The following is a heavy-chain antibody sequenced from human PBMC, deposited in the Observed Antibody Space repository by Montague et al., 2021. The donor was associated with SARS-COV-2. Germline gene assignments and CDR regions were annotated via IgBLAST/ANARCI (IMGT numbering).Heavy chain of an antibody. J-gene: IGHJ4*02. Sequence: SLRLSCPASGFTFSSYAMHWVRQAPGKGLEWVAVISYDGSNKYYADSVKGRFTISRDNSKNTLYLQMNSLRAEDTAVYYCARDKDLYCSGGSCYSLDYFDSSGYSLRGYFDYWGQGTLVTVSS. CDR1: GFTFSSYA. D-gene: IGHD2-15*01. CDR3: ARDKDLYCSGGSCYSLDYFDSSGYSLRGYFDY. CDR2: ISYDGSNK. V-gene: IGHV3-30-3*01.